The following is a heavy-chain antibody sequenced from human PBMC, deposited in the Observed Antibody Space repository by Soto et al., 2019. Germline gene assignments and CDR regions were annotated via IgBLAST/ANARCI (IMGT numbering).Heavy chain of an antibody. CDR2: MTPSDGST. J-gene: IGHJ3*02. V-gene: IGHV1-46*02. Sequence: ASVKVSCKTSADIFNNYYMHWVRQAPGQGLEWMGVMTPSDGSTNYAQSFQGRVTMTRDTSTRTVYVELSSLRSEDTAVYYCAKHCGGECSNGFDIWGQGPMGT. CDR1: ADIFNNYY. CDR3: AKHCGGECSNGFDI. D-gene: IGHD2-21*01.